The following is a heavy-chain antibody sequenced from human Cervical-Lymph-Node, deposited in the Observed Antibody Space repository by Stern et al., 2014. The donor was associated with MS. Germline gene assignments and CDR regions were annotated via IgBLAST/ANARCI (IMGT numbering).Heavy chain of an antibody. CDR1: GGSISSSSYY. Sequence: QVQLQESGPGLVKPSETLSLTCTVSGGSISSSSYYWGWIRQPPGKGLEGIGSIYYSGSTYYNPSLKSRVTIPVDTAKTQFSLKLSSLPAADTAVYYCARLGLRWSPHDFDYWGQGTLVTVSS. V-gene: IGHV4-39*01. D-gene: IGHD4-23*01. CDR3: ARLGLRWSPHDFDY. J-gene: IGHJ4*02. CDR2: IYYSGST.